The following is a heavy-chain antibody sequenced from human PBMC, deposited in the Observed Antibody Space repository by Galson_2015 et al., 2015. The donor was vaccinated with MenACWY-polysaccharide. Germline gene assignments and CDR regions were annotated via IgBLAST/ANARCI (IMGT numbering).Heavy chain of an antibody. D-gene: IGHD3-10*01. CDR3: ARDPRGARSSYFDY. V-gene: IGHV3-11*01. CDR1: GFTFSDYY. Sequence: SLRLSCAASGFTFSDYYMHWIRQAPGKGLEWVSYISSSGTTIYYADSMKGRFIISRDNAKNSLHLQMNSLRAEDTAVYYCARDPRGARSSYFDYWGQGILVTVSS. J-gene: IGHJ4*02. CDR2: ISSSGTTI.